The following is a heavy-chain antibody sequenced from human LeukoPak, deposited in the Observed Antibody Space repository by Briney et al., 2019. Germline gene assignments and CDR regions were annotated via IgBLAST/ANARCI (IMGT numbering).Heavy chain of an antibody. J-gene: IGHJ6*04. CDR3: AKVLVFCSGGSCYSDYYYGMDV. Sequence: GGSLRLSCAASGFTFSSYAMSWVRQAPGKGLEWGSAISGSGVSTYYADSVKGRFAISRDNSKNTLYLQMNSLRAEDTAVYYCAKVLVFCSGGSCYSDYYYGMDVWGKGTTVTVSS. D-gene: IGHD2-15*01. CDR2: ISGSGVST. V-gene: IGHV3-23*01. CDR1: GFTFSSYA.